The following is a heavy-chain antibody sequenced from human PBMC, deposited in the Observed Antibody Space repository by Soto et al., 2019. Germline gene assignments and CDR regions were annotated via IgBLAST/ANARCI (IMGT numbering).Heavy chain of an antibody. CDR2: ISGGGGST. CDR1: GFTFSSYG. V-gene: IGHV3-23*01. CDR3: AKNEGYSSGWYLD. D-gene: IGHD6-19*01. J-gene: IGHJ4*02. Sequence: EVQQLESGGGLVQPGGSLRLPGAASGFTFSSYGLSWVRQPPGKGLEWVSAISGGGGSTYNADSVKGRFTISRDNSKNTLYLQMNSLRAEDTAVYYCAKNEGYSSGWYLDWGQGTLVTVS.